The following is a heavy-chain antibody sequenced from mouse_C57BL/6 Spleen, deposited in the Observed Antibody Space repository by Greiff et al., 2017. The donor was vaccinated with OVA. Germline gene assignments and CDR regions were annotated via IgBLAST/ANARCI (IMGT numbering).Heavy chain of an antibody. V-gene: IGHV1-69*01. J-gene: IGHJ2*01. D-gene: IGHD2-2*01. CDR3: ARSGYDGDY. CDR1: GYTFTSYW. Sequence: QVQLKQPGAELVMPGASVKLSCKASGYTFTSYWMHWVKQRPGQGLEWIGEIDPSDSYTNYNQKFKGKSTLTVDKSSSTAYMQLSSLTSEDSAVYYCARSGYDGDYWGQGTTLTVSS. CDR2: IDPSDSYT.